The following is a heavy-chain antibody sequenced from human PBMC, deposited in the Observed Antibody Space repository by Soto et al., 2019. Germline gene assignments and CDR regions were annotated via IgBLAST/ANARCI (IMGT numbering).Heavy chain of an antibody. CDR1: GFTFGDYA. CDR2: IRSKAYGGTT. V-gene: IGHV3-49*05. D-gene: IGHD3-3*01. CDR3: TREWAIFGVVSDYFDY. Sequence: EVQLVASVGGLVKPGRSLRLSCTASGFTFGDYAMSWFRQAPGKGLEWVGFIRSKAYGGTTEYAASVKGRFTISRDDSKSIAYLQMNSLKTEDTAVYYCTREWAIFGVVSDYFDYWGQGTLVTVSS. J-gene: IGHJ4*02.